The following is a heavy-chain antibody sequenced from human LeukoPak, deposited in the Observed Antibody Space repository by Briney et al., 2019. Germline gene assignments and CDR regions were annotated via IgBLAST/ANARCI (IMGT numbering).Heavy chain of an antibody. CDR2: ISSSSTI. Sequence: GGSLRLSCTASGFTFSSYSMNWVRQAPGKGLEWVSYISSSSTIYYADSVKGRFIISRDNAKNTLYLQMNSLRAEDTAVYYCARVSRVCYDSSGYPYWGQGTLVTVSS. D-gene: IGHD3-22*01. CDR1: GFTFSSYS. V-gene: IGHV3-48*01. J-gene: IGHJ4*02. CDR3: ARVSRVCYDSSGYPY.